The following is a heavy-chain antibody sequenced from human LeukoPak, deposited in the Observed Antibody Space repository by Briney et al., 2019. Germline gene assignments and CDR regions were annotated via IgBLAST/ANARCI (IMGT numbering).Heavy chain of an antibody. CDR2: ISWNSGSI. J-gene: IGHJ4*02. CDR3: AKDYGSGTQYDY. D-gene: IGHD3-10*01. CDR1: GFTFDDYA. V-gene: IGHV3-9*01. Sequence: GGSLRLSCAASGFTFDDYAMHWVRQAPGKGLEWVSGISWNSGSIGYADSVKGRFTISRDNAKNSLYLQMNSLRAEDTALYYCAKDYGSGTQYDYWGQGTLVIVSS.